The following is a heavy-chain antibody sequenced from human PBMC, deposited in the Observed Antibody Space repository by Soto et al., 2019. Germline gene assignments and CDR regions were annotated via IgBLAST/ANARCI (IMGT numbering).Heavy chain of an antibody. V-gene: IGHV3-33*01. CDR2: IWYDGSNK. CDR3: ARGGGGFLEWLLFDY. CDR1: GFTFSSYG. Sequence: GGSLRLSCAASGFTFSSYGMHWVRQAPGKGLEWVAVIWYDGSNKYYADSVKGRFTISRDNSKNTLYLQMDSLRAEDTAVYYCARGGGGFLEWLLFDYWGQGTLVTVYS. J-gene: IGHJ4*02. D-gene: IGHD3-3*01.